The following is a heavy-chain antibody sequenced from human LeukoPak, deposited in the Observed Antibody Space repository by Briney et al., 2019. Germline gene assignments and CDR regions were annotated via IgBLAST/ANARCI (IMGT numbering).Heavy chain of an antibody. CDR1: GGSISSSSYY. D-gene: IGHD1-26*01. CDR3: AREDRVGATTGSDH. Sequence: SETLSLTCTVSGGSISSSSYYWGWIRQPPGKGLQWIGSIYYSGATQYNPSIKSRVTISVDTYKNQFSLKLTSVTAADTAVYYCAREDRVGATTGSDHWGQGTLVTVSS. V-gene: IGHV4-39*01. CDR2: IYYSGAT. J-gene: IGHJ4*02.